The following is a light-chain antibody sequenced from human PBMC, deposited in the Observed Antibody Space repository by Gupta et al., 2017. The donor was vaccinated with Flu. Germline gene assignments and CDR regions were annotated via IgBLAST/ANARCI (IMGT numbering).Light chain of an antibody. CDR2: WVS. CDR3: QQVDSALGT. CDR1: NSVLYTSNNRNN. V-gene: IGKV4-1*01. J-gene: IGKJ2*02. Sequence: SPGERATVNCKSSNSVLYTSNNRNNLAWYQQKPGWTPKLLMYWVSIRSAGVRDRFSGNGSGTDFSLSISSLQADDVAVYFCQQVDSALGTFGEGTKVEI.